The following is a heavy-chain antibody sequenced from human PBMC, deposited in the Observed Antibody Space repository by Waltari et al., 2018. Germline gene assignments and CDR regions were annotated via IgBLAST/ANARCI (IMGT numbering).Heavy chain of an antibody. J-gene: IGHJ4*02. CDR3: ARMYYDFWSGYYGGFDY. CDR1: GFTVSSNY. Sequence: EVQLVESGGGLVQPGGSLRLSCAASGFTVSSNYMSWVRQAPGKGLEWVSVIYSGGSTYYADSVKGRFTISRDNSKNTLYLQMNSLRAEDTAVYYCARMYYDFWSGYYGGFDYWGQGTLVTVSS. D-gene: IGHD3-3*01. V-gene: IGHV3-66*02. CDR2: IYSGGST.